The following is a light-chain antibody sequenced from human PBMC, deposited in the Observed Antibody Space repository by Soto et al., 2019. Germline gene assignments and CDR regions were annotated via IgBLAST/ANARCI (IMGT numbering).Light chain of an antibody. Sequence: QSALTQPASGSGSPGQSITISCTGTSSDVGGYNYVSWYQQHPGKAPKLMIYEVSNRPSGVSNRFSGSKSGNTASLTISGLQAEDEADYYCSSYTSSSTLEVFGTGTKLTVL. CDR1: SSDVGGYNY. CDR2: EVS. J-gene: IGLJ1*01. CDR3: SSYTSSSTLEV. V-gene: IGLV2-14*01.